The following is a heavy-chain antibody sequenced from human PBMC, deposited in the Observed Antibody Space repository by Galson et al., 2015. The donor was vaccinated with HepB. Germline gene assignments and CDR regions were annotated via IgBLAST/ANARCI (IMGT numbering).Heavy chain of an antibody. CDR3: ARIFLESGSDY. CDR1: GFTFSSYA. Sequence: SLRLSCAVSGFTFSSYAMTWVRQAPGKGLEWVSSISGDGGGTYYAASVKGRFTISRDNSKNTLYLQMNSLRAEDTAVYFCARIFLESGSDYWGQGTLVTVSS. J-gene: IGHJ4*02. V-gene: IGHV3-23*01. CDR2: ISGDGGGT. D-gene: IGHD1-1*01.